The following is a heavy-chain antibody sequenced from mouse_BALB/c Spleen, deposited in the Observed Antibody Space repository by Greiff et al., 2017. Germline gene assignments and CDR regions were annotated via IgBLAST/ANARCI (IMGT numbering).Heavy chain of an antibody. CDR3: ARDYGSSFYWCFDV. CDR2: IDPSDSET. CDR1: GYSFTSYW. D-gene: IGHD1-1*01. J-gene: IGHJ1*01. V-gene: IGHV1S126*01. Sequence: QVQLKQSGPQLVRPGASVKISCKASGYSFTSYWMHWVKQRPGQGLEWIGMIDPSDSETRLNQKFKDKATLTVDKSSSTAYMQLSSPTSEDSAVYYCARDYGSSFYWCFDVWGAGTTVTVSS.